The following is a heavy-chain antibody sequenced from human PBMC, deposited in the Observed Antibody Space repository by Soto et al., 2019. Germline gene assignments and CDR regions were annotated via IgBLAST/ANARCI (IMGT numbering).Heavy chain of an antibody. CDR1: GLISGSYG. Sequence: GGSLRLSCAVSGLISGSYGMHWVRQAPGKGLEWVAGYWHPGGNKYYADSVKGRFTVSRDNSKNTVYLQMNSMRAEDTAVYYCAKDRGYYSSSWPFDWGQGTLVTFSS. J-gene: IGHJ4*02. V-gene: IGHV3-30*02. D-gene: IGHD6-13*01. CDR3: AKDRGYYSSSWPFD. CDR2: YWHPGGNK.